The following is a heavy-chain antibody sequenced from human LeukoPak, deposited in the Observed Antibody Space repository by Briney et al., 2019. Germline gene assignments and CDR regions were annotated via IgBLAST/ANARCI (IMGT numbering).Heavy chain of an antibody. CDR1: GFTFSSYA. J-gene: IGHJ4*02. CDR3: AKALSSGWYDGDDYFDY. D-gene: IGHD6-19*01. CDR2: ISGSGGST. V-gene: IGHV3-23*01. Sequence: GGSLRLSCAASGFTFSSYAMSWVRQAPGKGLEWVSAISGSGGSTYYADSVKGRFTISRDNSKNTLYPQMNSLRAEDTAVYYCAKALSSGWYDGDDYFDYWGQGTLVTVSS.